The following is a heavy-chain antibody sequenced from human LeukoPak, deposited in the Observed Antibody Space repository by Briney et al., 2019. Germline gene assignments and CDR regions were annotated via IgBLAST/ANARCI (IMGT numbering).Heavy chain of an antibody. Sequence: PSEILAFTGAVYGGAVSGYYWSWIRHPPGKWLDWIGEVRNTGATNYSPSLKRRVTISGDASKHHFSLKLNSVTAADTAVYYCARGRDLTDWYFDLWGRGTLVTVSS. CDR1: GGAVSGYY. D-gene: IGHD2-21*02. V-gene: IGHV4-34*01. CDR3: ARGRDLTDWYFDL. J-gene: IGHJ2*01. CDR2: VRNTGAT.